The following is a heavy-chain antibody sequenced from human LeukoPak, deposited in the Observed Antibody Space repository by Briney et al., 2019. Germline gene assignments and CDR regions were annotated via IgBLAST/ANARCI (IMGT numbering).Heavy chain of an antibody. D-gene: IGHD2-2*02. J-gene: IGHJ4*02. V-gene: IGHV3-33*01. CDR3: ARVLQYCSTTNCYIDY. CDR2: IWYDGSNK. Sequence: GGSLRLSCAASGVIFSSYGMHWVRQAPGKGLEWVAVIWYDGSNKYYADSVKGRFTISRDNSKNTLYLQMDSLRVEDTAVYYCARVLQYCSTTNCYIDYWGQGTLVTVSS. CDR1: GVIFSSYG.